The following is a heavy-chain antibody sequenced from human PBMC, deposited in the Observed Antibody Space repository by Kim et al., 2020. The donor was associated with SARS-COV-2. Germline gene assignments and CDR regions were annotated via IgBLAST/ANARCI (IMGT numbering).Heavy chain of an antibody. CDR2: IKQDGSEK. D-gene: IGHD2-15*01. Sequence: GGSLRLSCAASGFTFITYWMSWVRQAPGKGLEWVANIKQDGSEKYYVDSVKGRFTISRDNAQNSMYLQMNSLRAEDAAVYYCARATYPIGGGVGPIDFWGQGTLVTVSS. CDR1: GFTFITYW. CDR3: ARATYPIGGGVGPIDF. J-gene: IGHJ4*02. V-gene: IGHV3-7*04.